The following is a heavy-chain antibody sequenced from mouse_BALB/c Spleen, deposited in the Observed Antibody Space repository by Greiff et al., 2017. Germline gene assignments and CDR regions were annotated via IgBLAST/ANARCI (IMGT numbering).Heavy chain of an antibody. Sequence: EVQVVESGGGLVKPGGSLKLSCAASGFTFSSYAMSWVRQSPEKRLEWVAEISSGGSYTYYPDTVTGRFTISRDNAKNTLYLEMSSLRSEDTAMYYCAREGEGNPYGRSAMDYWGQGTSVTVSS. D-gene: IGHD2-1*01. CDR3: AREGEGNPYGRSAMDY. J-gene: IGHJ4*01. CDR1: GFTFSSYA. CDR2: ISSGGSYT. V-gene: IGHV5-9-4*01.